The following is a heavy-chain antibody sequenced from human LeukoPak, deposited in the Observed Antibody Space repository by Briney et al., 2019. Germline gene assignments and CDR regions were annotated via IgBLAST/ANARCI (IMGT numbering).Heavy chain of an antibody. CDR1: GITFSSYG. Sequence: GGSLRLSCATSGITFSSYGMSWVRQAPGKGLEWVSLISGSGGTTLYADSVKGRFAISRDNSKNTLYLQMNSLRVEDTAVYYCAKDRGYDFSYGLDVWGQGATVTVSS. V-gene: IGHV3-23*01. CDR3: AKDRGYDFSYGLDV. D-gene: IGHD5-12*01. J-gene: IGHJ6*02. CDR2: ISGSGGTT.